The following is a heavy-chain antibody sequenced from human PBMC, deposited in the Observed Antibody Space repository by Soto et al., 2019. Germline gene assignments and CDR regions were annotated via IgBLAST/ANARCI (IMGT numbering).Heavy chain of an antibody. D-gene: IGHD6-13*01. CDR3: VRRHVSATGIDWFDP. Sequence: ASVKVSCKASGYTFTSYGIHWVRQAPGQRLEWMGWINAANGDTKYSPKFQGGVTITRDTSASTAYMELSSLRSEDTAVYYCVRRHVSATGIDWFDPWGQGTPVTVTS. CDR2: INAANGDT. J-gene: IGHJ5*02. V-gene: IGHV1-3*01. CDR1: GYTFTSYG.